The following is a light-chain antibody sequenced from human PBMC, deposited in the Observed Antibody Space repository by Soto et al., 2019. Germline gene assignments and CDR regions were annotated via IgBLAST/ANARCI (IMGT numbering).Light chain of an antibody. CDR1: QSISSW. CDR2: KAS. J-gene: IGKJ1*01. Sequence: DIPMTQSPSTLSASVGDRVTITCRASQSISSWLAWYQQKPGKVPNLLIYKASSLESGVPSRFSGSGSGTEFTLTISSLQPDDFATYYCQHYNGYSWTFGQGTKVEIK. CDR3: QHYNGYSWT. V-gene: IGKV1-5*03.